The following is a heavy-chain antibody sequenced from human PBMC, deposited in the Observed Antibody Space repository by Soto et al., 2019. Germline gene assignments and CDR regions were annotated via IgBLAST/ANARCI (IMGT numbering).Heavy chain of an antibody. CDR3: VRGSGYGSGNYDL. CDR2: ISNSGAVV. CDR1: GFSFGANY. D-gene: IGHD3-10*01. Sequence: QVQLVESGGGLVEPGGSLRLSCVGSGFSFGANYMTWIRQPPGKGLEWLSYISNSGAVVKYADSLKGRLTVSRNNVQKSVFLELKSLRVDATAIYYCVRGSGYGSGNYDLWGQGTLVTVS. V-gene: IGHV3-11*01. J-gene: IGHJ4*03.